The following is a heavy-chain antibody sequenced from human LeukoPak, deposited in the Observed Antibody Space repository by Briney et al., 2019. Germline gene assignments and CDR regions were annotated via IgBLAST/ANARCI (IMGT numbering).Heavy chain of an antibody. CDR2: IYYTGTT. CDR3: ARHGFYYASGPQFDY. CDR1: GDSIITSTSY. D-gene: IGHD3-10*01. Sequence: SETLSLTCTVFGDSIITSTSYWGWTRQPPGRRPEWIGSIYYTGTTYYNPSLKSRVTISVDTSKNQFSLKLESVTATDTAVYYCARHGFYYASGPQFDYWGRGTLVTVSS. J-gene: IGHJ4*02. V-gene: IGHV4-39*01.